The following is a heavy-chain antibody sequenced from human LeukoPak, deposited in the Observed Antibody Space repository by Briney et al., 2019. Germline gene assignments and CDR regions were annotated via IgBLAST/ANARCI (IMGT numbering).Heavy chain of an antibody. D-gene: IGHD4-11*01. CDR1: GDSISSNSYS. CDR3: AAYREHYSHLPHAFDI. CDR2: IYPSGIT. J-gene: IGHJ3*02. Sequence: SETLSLTCTVSGDSISSNSYSWSWIRQAAGKGLEWIGRIYPSGITHYNPALNSRATMSMDTSKNQFSLKLTSATAADTAVYYCAAYREHYSHLPHAFDIWGQGTMVTVSS. V-gene: IGHV4-61*02.